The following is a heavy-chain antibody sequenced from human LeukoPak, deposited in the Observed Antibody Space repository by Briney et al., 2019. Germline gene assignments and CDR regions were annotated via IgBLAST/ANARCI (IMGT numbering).Heavy chain of an antibody. J-gene: IGHJ4*02. Sequence: SETLSLTCAVYGGSFSGYYWSWIRQPPGKGLEWIGEINHSGSTNYNPSLKSRVTISVDTSKNQFSLKLSSVTAADTAVYYCASSQNYYDSSGSFDYWGQGTLVTVSS. CDR2: INHSGST. CDR1: GGSFSGYY. D-gene: IGHD3-22*01. V-gene: IGHV4-34*01. CDR3: ASSQNYYDSSGSFDY.